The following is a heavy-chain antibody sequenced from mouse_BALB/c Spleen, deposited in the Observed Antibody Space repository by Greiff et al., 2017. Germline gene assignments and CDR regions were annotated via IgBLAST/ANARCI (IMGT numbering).Heavy chain of an antibody. CDR3: ASYDGYYFDY. CDR2: ISYSGST. J-gene: IGHJ2*01. D-gene: IGHD2-3*01. CDR1: GYSITSDYA. Sequence: VQLQQSGPGLVKPSQSLSLTCTVTGYSITSDYAWNWIRQFPGNKLEWMGYISYSGSTSYNPSLKSRISITRDTSKNQFFLQLNSVTTEDTATYYCASYDGYYFDYWGQGTTLTVSS. V-gene: IGHV3-2*02.